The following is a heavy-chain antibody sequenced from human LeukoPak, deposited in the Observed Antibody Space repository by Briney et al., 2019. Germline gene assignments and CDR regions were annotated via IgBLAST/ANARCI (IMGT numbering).Heavy chain of an antibody. CDR1: GGSISSYY. V-gene: IGHV4-59*08. Sequence: PSETLSLTCTVSGGSISSYYWSWIRQPPGKGLEWVGYIYSSGSTNYSPSLKSQVTISVDTSKNQFSLKLYSVTAADTAVYYCARRYSGYGNAFDIWGQGTMVTVSS. J-gene: IGHJ3*02. CDR3: ARRYSGYGNAFDI. CDR2: IYSSGST. D-gene: IGHD5-12*01.